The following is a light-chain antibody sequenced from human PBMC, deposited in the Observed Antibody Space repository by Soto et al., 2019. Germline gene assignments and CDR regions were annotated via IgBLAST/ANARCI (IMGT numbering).Light chain of an antibody. CDR3: GADHGSGSNFFVV. V-gene: IGLV9-49*01. J-gene: IGLJ2*01. Sequence: QSVLTQPPSASASLGASVTLTCTLSSGYSNYKVDWYQQRPGKGPRFVMRVGTGGIVGSKGDSIPDRFSVLGSGLNRYLTIKNIQEEDESDYHCGADHGSGSNFFVVFGGGTKLTVL. CDR1: SGYSNYK. CDR2: VGTGGIVG.